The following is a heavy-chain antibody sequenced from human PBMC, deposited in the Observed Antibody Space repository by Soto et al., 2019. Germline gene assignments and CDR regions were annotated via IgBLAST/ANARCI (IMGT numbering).Heavy chain of an antibody. J-gene: IGHJ6*02. CDR3: AKDNIILVDYYYGMDV. D-gene: IGHD3-22*01. V-gene: IGHV3-30*18. CDR2: ISYDGSNK. Sequence: PGGSLRLSCAASGFTFRSYGMHWVRQAPGKGLEWVAAISYDGSNKYYADSVKGRFTISRDNSKNTLYLQMNSLRAEDTAVYYCAKDNIILVDYYYGMDVWGQGTTVTVSS. CDR1: GFTFRSYG.